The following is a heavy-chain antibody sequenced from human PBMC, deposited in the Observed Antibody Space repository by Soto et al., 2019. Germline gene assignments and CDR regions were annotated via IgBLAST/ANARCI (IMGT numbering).Heavy chain of an antibody. V-gene: IGHV3-7*05. D-gene: IGHD6-19*01. Sequence: EVQLVESGGGLVQRGGSLRLSCAASGFTFSRHWMSWVRQAPGKGLEWVANIKQDGSEKYYVDSVKGRFTISRDNAKNSLYLQMNSLRAEDTAVYYCARDVYSSGWYDYWGQGTLVTVSS. J-gene: IGHJ4*02. CDR2: IKQDGSEK. CDR3: ARDVYSSGWYDY. CDR1: GFTFSRHW.